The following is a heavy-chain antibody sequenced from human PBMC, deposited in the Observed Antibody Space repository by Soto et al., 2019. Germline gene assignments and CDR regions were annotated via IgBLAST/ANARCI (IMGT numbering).Heavy chain of an antibody. CDR1: GGSISSGGYS. Sequence: QLQLQESGSGLVKPSQTLSLTCAVSGGSISSGGYSWSWIRQPPGKGLEWIGYIYHSGSTYYNPSLKSRVTLTVDRSKNQFSLKLSSVTAADTAVYYRARGNHFWSGKINWFDPCGPGTLVTVSS. CDR2: IYHSGST. D-gene: IGHD3-3*02. V-gene: IGHV4-30-2*01. J-gene: IGHJ5*02. CDR3: ARGNHFWSGKINWFDP.